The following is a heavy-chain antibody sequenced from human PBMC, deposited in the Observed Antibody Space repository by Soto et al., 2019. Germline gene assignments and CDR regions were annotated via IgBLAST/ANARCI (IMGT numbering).Heavy chain of an antibody. J-gene: IGHJ4*02. V-gene: IGHV4-38-2*01. D-gene: IGHD5-12*01. CDR1: GFSISSGYH. CDR3: ARVTYDSADY. Sequence: SETVSLTCAVSGFSISSGYHWGWIRQPPGKGLEWIGNIFHSGSTYYNPSLKSRVTISVDTSKNQFSVKLSSVTAADTAMYYCARVTYDSADYWGQGALVTVSS. CDR2: IFHSGST.